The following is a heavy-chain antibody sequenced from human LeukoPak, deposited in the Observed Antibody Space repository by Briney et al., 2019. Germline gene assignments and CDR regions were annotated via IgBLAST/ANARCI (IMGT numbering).Heavy chain of an antibody. V-gene: IGHV5-51*01. J-gene: IGHJ3*02. D-gene: IGHD6-25*01. CDR3: ARVSSGAFDI. Sequence: GESLKISCRGSGYTFTKNWIGWVRQMPGGGLEWMGIIYPRDSDTRYSPSFQGQITVSAAGSISTAYLQWGSLKASDTAMYYCARVSSGAFDIWGQGTMVTVSS. CDR1: GYTFTKNW. CDR2: IYPRDSDT.